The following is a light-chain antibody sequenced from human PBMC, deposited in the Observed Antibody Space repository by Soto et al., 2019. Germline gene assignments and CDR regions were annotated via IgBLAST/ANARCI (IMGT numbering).Light chain of an antibody. CDR3: SSFTTSNPVV. CDR2: EVS. J-gene: IGLJ2*01. V-gene: IGLV2-18*02. Sequence: QSALTQPPSVSGSPGQSVTISCTGTSSDVGSYDHVSWYQQPPGTAPKLMIYEVSNRPSGVPDRFSASKSGNTAYLTISGLQAEDDADYYCSSFTTSNPVVFGGGTKVTVL. CDR1: SSDVGSYDH.